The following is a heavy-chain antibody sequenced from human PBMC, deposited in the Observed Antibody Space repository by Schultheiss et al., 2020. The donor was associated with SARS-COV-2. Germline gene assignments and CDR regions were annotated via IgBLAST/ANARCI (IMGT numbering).Heavy chain of an antibody. V-gene: IGHV2-70*01. D-gene: IGHD3-10*01. CDR3: ARIHGSSSYYFDY. CDR1: GDSISSYYW. CDR2: IDWDDDK. J-gene: IGHJ4*02. Sequence: QTLSLTCTVSGDSISSYYWSWIRQPPGKGLEWLALIDWDDDKFYSTSLKTSLTISKDTSKNQVVLTMTNMDPVDTATYYCARIHGSSSYYFDYWGQGTLVTVSS.